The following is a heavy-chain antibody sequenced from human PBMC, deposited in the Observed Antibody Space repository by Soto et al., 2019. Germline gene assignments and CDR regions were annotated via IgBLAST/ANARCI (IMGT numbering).Heavy chain of an antibody. CDR3: TSLLTPYDTPGPSWFGP. D-gene: IGHD3-9*01. CDR1: GDSITKSGHY. J-gene: IGHJ5*02. Sequence: PSETLSLTCTVSGDSITKSGHYWGWIRQPPGKALEWIGGIDYRGSTLYTPYLRRRITLSIDTSKTFFSLKLTSVSASDTALYYCTSLLTPYDTPGPSWFGPWGQGTLVTVSS. CDR2: IDYRGST. V-gene: IGHV4-39*02.